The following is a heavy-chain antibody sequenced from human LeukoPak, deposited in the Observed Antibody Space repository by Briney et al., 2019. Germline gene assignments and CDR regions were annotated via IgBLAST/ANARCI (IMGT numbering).Heavy chain of an antibody. D-gene: IGHD6-6*01. CDR2: IYPGDSDT. V-gene: IGHV5-51*01. CDR1: GYSFTSYW. Sequence: GESLKISCKGSGYSFTSYWIGWVRQMPGKGLEWMGIIYPGDSDTRYSPSFQGQVTISADKSISTAYLQWSSLKASDTAMYYCARTVYGSSSYYYYGMDVWGQGTTVTVSS. CDR3: ARTVYGSSSYYYYGMDV. J-gene: IGHJ6*02.